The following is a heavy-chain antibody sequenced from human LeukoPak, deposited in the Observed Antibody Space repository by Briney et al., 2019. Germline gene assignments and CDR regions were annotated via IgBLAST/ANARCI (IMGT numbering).Heavy chain of an antibody. CDR1: GYSMSRGYF. Sequence: SETLSLACTVSGYSMSRGYFWGWIRQPPGKGLEWIASIFHSGSTFYNPSLKSRVTISVDASKNQFSLTMTSVTAADTALYYCARETEKQWQYWGQGTMVTVSS. D-gene: IGHD6-19*01. J-gene: IGHJ3*01. CDR2: IFHSGST. V-gene: IGHV4-38-2*02. CDR3: ARETEKQWQY.